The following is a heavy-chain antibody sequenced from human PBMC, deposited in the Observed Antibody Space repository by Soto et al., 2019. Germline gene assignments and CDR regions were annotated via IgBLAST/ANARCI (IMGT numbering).Heavy chain of an antibody. CDR3: AKDRNVDIVATMGFDP. Sequence: GGSLRLSCAASGFTFCSYGMHWVRQAPGKGLEWVAVISYDGSNKYYADSVKGRFTISRDNSKNTLYLQMNSLRAEDTAVYYCAKDRNVDIVATMGFDPWGQRTLVTVSS. V-gene: IGHV3-30*18. J-gene: IGHJ5*02. CDR1: GFTFCSYG. D-gene: IGHD5-12*01. CDR2: ISYDGSNK.